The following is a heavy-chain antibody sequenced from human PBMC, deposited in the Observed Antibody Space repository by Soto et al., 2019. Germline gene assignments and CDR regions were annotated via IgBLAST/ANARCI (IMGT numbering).Heavy chain of an antibody. J-gene: IGHJ1*01. D-gene: IGHD6-19*01. CDR1: GGSFSGYD. Sequence: SATLFLSCAVYGGSFSGYDWGWIRQPPGKGLEWIGEINHSGSTNYNPSLKSRVTISVDTSKNQFSLKLSSVTAADTAVYYCARGYKSIAVAGTHAEYFQHWGQGTLVTVSS. CDR3: ARGYKSIAVAGTHAEYFQH. CDR2: INHSGST. V-gene: IGHV4-34*01.